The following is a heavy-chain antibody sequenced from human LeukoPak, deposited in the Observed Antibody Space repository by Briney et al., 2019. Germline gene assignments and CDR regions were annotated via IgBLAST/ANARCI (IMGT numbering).Heavy chain of an antibody. CDR2: IRTNAYGGTT. CDR1: GFTFGDYA. Sequence: GGSLRLSCTASGFTFGDYAMKWVRQAPGKGPECIGFIRTNAYGGTTEYAASVKGRFTISRDDSKGIAYLQLNSLKTEDTAVYYCTRADDSSGYYFDYWGQGTLVTVSS. V-gene: IGHV3-49*04. D-gene: IGHD3-22*01. J-gene: IGHJ4*02. CDR3: TRADDSSGYYFDY.